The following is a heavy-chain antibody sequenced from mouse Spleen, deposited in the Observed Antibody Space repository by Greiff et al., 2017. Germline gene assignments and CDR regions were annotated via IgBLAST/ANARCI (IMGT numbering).Heavy chain of an antibody. CDR3: ARRGYGNYYYAMDY. J-gene: IGHJ4*01. V-gene: IGHV1-18*01. CDR2: INPNNGGT. Sequence: EVQLKESGPELVKPGASVKIPCKASGYTFTDYNMDWVKQSHGKSLEWIGDINPNNGGTIYNQKFKGKATLTVDKSSSTAYMELRSLTSEDTAVYYCARRGYGNYYYAMDYWGQGTSVTVSS. D-gene: IGHD2-1*01. CDR1: GYTFTDYN.